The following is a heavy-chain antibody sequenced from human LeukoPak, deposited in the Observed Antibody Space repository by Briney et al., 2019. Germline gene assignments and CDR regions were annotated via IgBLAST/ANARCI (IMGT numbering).Heavy chain of an antibody. Sequence: RASVKVSCKASGYTFTSYYMHWVRQAPGQGLEWMGIINPSGGSTSYAQKFQGRVTMTRDTSTSTVYMELSSLRAEDTAVYYCASAPITQLLVPYYFDYWGQGTLVTVSS. CDR2: INPSGGST. CDR3: ASAPITQLLVPYYFDY. J-gene: IGHJ4*02. CDR1: GYTFTSYY. D-gene: IGHD2-2*01. V-gene: IGHV1-46*01.